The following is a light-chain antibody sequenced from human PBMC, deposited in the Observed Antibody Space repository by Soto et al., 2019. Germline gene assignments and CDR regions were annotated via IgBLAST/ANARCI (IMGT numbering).Light chain of an antibody. Sequence: EIVLTQSPGTLSLSPGERGTLSCRASQSVTSYLAWYQQKPGQAPRLLIYGASSRATGIPDRLSGSGSGTDFTLTISRLEPEDFAVYYCQQYGSSPPLTFGGGTKVDIK. J-gene: IGKJ4*01. CDR2: GAS. CDR3: QQYGSSPPLT. CDR1: QSVTSY. V-gene: IGKV3-20*01.